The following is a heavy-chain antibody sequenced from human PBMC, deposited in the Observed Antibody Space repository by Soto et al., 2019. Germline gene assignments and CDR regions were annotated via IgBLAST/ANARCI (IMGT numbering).Heavy chain of an antibody. D-gene: IGHD2-8*01. Sequence: ASVKVSCKASGYSFTDYHIHWVRQAPGQGLEWLGRIHPKSGGTSTAQKFQGWVTVTTDTSISTASMELTRLTSDDTAIYYCARGDSTDCSNGVCSFFYNHDMDVWGQGTTVTVS. V-gene: IGHV1-2*04. CDR2: IHPKSGGT. CDR3: ARGDSTDCSNGVCSFFYNHDMDV. J-gene: IGHJ6*02. CDR1: GYSFTDYH.